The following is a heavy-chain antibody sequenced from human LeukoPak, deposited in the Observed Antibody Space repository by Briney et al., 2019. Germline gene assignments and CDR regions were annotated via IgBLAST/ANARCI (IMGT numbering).Heavy chain of an antibody. V-gene: IGHV4-59*01. CDR3: ARSYGDYIYFDY. CDR2: IYYSGST. J-gene: IGHJ4*02. D-gene: IGHD4-17*01. CDR1: GGSISTYY. Sequence: PSETLSLTCTVSGGSISTYYWNWIRQPPGKGLEWIGYIYYSGSTNCNPSLKSRVTISVDTSKNQFSLNLTSVTAADTAVYYCARSYGDYIYFDYWGQGSLVTVSS.